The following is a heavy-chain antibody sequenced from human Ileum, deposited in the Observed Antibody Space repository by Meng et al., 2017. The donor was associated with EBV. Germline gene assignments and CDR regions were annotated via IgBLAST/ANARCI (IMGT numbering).Heavy chain of an antibody. J-gene: IGHJ4*02. D-gene: IGHD1-14*01. V-gene: IGHV4-4*02. CDR1: GGSISSSNW. CDR2: IYHSGIT. CDR3: ARDPTGGEDHQRV. Sequence: QVLLQGSGPGLVKPSGTLSLTCVGSGGSISSSNWWSWVRQPPGKGLEWIGKIYHSGITIYNPSLKSRVTMSVDNSKNQFSLKLNSMTAADTAVYYCARDPTGGEDHQRVWGQGTLVTVSS.